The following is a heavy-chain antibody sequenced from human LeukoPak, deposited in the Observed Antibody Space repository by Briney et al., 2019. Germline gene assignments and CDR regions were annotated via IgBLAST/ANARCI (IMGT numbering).Heavy chain of an antibody. Sequence: SETLSLTCTVSGYSISSGYYWGWIRQPPGKGLEWIGSIYHSGSTYYNPSLKSRVTISVDTSKNQFSLKLGSVTAADTAVYYCARNIDLDYWGQGTLVTVSS. CDR2: IYHSGST. D-gene: IGHD2/OR15-2a*01. J-gene: IGHJ4*02. CDR1: GYSISSGYY. V-gene: IGHV4-38-2*02. CDR3: ARNIDLDY.